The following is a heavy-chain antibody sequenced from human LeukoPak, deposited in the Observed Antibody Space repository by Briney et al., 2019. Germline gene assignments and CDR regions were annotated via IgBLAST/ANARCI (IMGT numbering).Heavy chain of an antibody. CDR1: GFTVSSNY. Sequence: GGSLRLSCAASGFTVSSNYMSWVRQAPGKGLEWVSSISSSSSYIHYADSVKGRFTISRDNAKNSLYLQMNSLRAEDTAVYYCARATRGGYDGYFDYWGQGTLVTVSS. V-gene: IGHV3-21*01. CDR2: ISSSSSYI. J-gene: IGHJ4*02. D-gene: IGHD5-12*01. CDR3: ARATRGGYDGYFDY.